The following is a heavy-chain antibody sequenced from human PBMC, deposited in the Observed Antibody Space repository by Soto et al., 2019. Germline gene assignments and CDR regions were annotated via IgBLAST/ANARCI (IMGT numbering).Heavy chain of an antibody. D-gene: IGHD2-21*01. Sequence: LCCASSRVTVCIYVIAVSRKTPGKGLVCVSRINTDGSVAMYVDSVKGRFTISRDNAKNTLYLHMNRLRPEDTAVYYCGRDMQLWRLDSWGQATLVTVSS. CDR1: RVTVCIYV. CDR3: GRDMQLWRLDS. J-gene: IGHJ4*02. CDR2: INTDGSVA. V-gene: IGHV3-74*03.